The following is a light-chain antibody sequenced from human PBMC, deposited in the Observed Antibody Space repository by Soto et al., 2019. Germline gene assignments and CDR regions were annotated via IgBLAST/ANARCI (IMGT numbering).Light chain of an antibody. V-gene: IGLV2-8*01. CDR1: SSDVGSYNY. Sequence: QSALTQPPSASGSPGQSVTISCTGTSSDVGSYNYVSWYQQHPGKAPKLMIYEVTKRPSGVPDRFSGSKSDNTASLTVSGLXAEXEADYYCSSYGGSNNLVFGGGTKLTVL. J-gene: IGLJ2*01. CDR3: SSYGGSNNLV. CDR2: EVT.